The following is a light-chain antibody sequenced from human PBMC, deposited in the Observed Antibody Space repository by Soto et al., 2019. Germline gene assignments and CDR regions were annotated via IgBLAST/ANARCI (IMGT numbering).Light chain of an antibody. CDR2: TND. Sequence: QLVLTQPPSASGTPGQRVTISCSGSSSNIGSNTVNWYRQLPGTAPKVLIYTNDQRPSGVPDRFSGSKSGTSASLAISGLQSEDEADYYCAAWDDSLDAWVFGGGTKLTVL. J-gene: IGLJ3*02. V-gene: IGLV1-44*01. CDR1: SSNIGSNT. CDR3: AAWDDSLDAWV.